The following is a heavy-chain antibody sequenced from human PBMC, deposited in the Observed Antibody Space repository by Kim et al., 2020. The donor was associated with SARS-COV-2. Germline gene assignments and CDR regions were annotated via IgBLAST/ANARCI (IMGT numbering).Heavy chain of an antibody. CDR3: ARGLYGGDAFDI. Sequence: NYAQKFQCRVTITADKSTSTAYMELSSLRSEDTAVYYCARGLYGGDAFDIWGQGTMVTVSS. J-gene: IGHJ3*02. V-gene: IGHV1-69*04. D-gene: IGHD4-17*01.